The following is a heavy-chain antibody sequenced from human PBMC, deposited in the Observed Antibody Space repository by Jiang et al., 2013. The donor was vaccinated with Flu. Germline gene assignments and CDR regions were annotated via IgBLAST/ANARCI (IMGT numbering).Heavy chain of an antibody. V-gene: IGHV7-4-1*02. D-gene: IGHD2-8*02. Sequence: CKASGYTFTTYAMNWVRQTPGQGLEWMGWINTYTWDPNGMPGGFTGRLVFSLDTSISTAYLQITSLEPEDTAVYFCTRSLCAGGVCFRGADYYTMDVWGQGTTVTVSS. CDR3: TRSLCAGGVCFRGADYYTMDV. CDR1: GYTFTTYA. J-gene: IGHJ6*02. CDR2: INTYTWDP.